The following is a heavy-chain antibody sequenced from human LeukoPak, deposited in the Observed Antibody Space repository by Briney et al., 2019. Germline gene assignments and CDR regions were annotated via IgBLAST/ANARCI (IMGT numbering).Heavy chain of an antibody. D-gene: IGHD2-8*01. CDR1: GYTFTSYD. J-gene: IGHJ6*02. CDR3: ARENGPDYYYGMDV. Sequence: GASVKVSCKASGYTFTSYDFNWVRQATGQRPEWMGWMSPNSGDTGYAQKFQDRVTMTRDTSISTAYMELSRLRSDDTAVYYCARENGPDYYYGMDVWGQGTTVTVSS. CDR2: MSPNSGDT. V-gene: IGHV1-8*01.